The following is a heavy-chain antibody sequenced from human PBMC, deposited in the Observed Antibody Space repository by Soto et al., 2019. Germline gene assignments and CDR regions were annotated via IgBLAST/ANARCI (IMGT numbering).Heavy chain of an antibody. CDR3: ARPRSIGYSYGYFDY. Sequence: GGSLRLSCAASGFTFSSYAMSWVRQAPGKGLEWVSAISGSGGSTYYADSVKGRFTISRDNSKNTLYLQMNSLRAEDTAVYYCARPRSIGYSYGYFDYWGQGTLVTVSS. J-gene: IGHJ4*02. CDR1: GFTFSSYA. D-gene: IGHD5-18*01. V-gene: IGHV3-23*01. CDR2: ISGSGGST.